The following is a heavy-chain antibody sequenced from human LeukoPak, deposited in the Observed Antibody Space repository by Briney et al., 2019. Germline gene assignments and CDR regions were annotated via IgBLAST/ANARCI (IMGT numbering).Heavy chain of an antibody. D-gene: IGHD3-9*01. CDR1: GFTFSSHG. CDR3: AKSPDYDILTGYYVH. Sequence: GGSLRLSCAASGFTFSSHGMNWVRQAPGKGLEWVSGISPSGGITYYTDSVKGRFTISRDNSKNTVSLQMNSLRAEDTAVYYCAKSPDYDILTGYYVHWGQGTLVTVSS. V-gene: IGHV3-23*01. CDR2: ISPSGGIT. J-gene: IGHJ4*02.